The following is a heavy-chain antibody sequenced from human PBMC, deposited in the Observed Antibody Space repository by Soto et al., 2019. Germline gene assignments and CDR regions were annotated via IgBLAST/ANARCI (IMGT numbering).Heavy chain of an antibody. Sequence: GESLKISCAASGFTFSSYAMSWVRQAPGKGLEWVSAISGSGGSTYYADSVKGRFTISRDNSKNTLYLQMNSLRAEDTAVYYCAKDREAVTYWGQGTLVTVSS. CDR1: GFTFSSYA. CDR3: AKDREAVTY. V-gene: IGHV3-23*01. CDR2: ISGSGGST. J-gene: IGHJ4*02. D-gene: IGHD6-19*01.